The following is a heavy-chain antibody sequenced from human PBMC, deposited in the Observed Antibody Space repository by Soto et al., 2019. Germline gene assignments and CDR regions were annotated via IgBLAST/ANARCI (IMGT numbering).Heavy chain of an antibody. D-gene: IGHD2-15*01. CDR2: FDPEDGET. CDR3: ATSPLYCSGGSCYPGAEYFQH. CDR1: GYTLTELS. V-gene: IGHV1-24*01. J-gene: IGHJ1*01. Sequence: QVQLVQSGAEVKKPGASVKVSCKVSGYTLTELSMHWVRQAPGKGLEWMGGFDPEDGETIYAQKFQGRVTMTEDTSTDSAYMELSSLRSEDAAVYYCATSPLYCSGGSCYPGAEYFQHWGQGTLVTVSS.